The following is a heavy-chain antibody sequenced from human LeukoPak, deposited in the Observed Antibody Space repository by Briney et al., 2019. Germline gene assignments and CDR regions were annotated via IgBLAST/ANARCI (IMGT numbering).Heavy chain of an antibody. CDR1: GGTFSSYA. CDR2: IIPIFGTA. Sequence: GASVKVSCKASGGTFSSYAISWVRQAPGQGLEWMAGIIPIFGTANYAQKFQGRVTITADESTSTAYMELSSLRSEDTAVYYCARDRWGYSYDYYYYGMDVWGQGTTVTVSS. V-gene: IGHV1-69*13. D-gene: IGHD5-18*01. J-gene: IGHJ6*02. CDR3: ARDRWGYSYDYYYYGMDV.